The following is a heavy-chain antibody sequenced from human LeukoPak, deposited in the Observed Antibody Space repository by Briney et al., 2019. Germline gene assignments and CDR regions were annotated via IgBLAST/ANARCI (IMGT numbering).Heavy chain of an antibody. CDR1: GSNFPSYT. Sequence: GASVKVSCKTSGSNFPSYTMHWLRQAPGQSPEWMGSINGDNGNTKYSEKFQDRVTFTRDTSASSAYMELSSLRSEDTAVYYCARSSSGTYHYWGQGTLVTVSS. CDR3: ARSSSGTYHY. D-gene: IGHD3-10*01. V-gene: IGHV1-3*01. CDR2: INGDNGNT. J-gene: IGHJ4*02.